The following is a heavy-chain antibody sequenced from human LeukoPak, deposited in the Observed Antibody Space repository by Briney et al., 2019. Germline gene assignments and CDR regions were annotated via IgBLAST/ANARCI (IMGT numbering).Heavy chain of an antibody. Sequence: PGGSLRLSCAASGFTFSSYGMHWVRQAPGKGLQWVALISHDGSNKYYADSVRGRFTISRDNSKNTLYLQMNSLRAEDTAVYYCARVAGYCSSTSCYKDYYYMDVWGKGTTVTVSS. D-gene: IGHD2-2*03. CDR2: ISHDGSNK. CDR3: ARVAGYCSSTSCYKDYYYMDV. CDR1: GFTFSSYG. J-gene: IGHJ6*03. V-gene: IGHV3-30*03.